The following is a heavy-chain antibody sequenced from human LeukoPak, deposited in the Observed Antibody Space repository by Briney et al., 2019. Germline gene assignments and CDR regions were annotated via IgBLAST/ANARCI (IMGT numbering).Heavy chain of an antibody. V-gene: IGHV1-18*01. CDR3: AREVPGLRTVYYFDY. CDR2: ISAYNGNT. J-gene: IGHJ4*02. D-gene: IGHD4-17*01. CDR1: GYTFTIYG. Sequence: ASVNVSCKASGYTFTIYGISWVRQAPGQGLEWMGWISAYNGNTNYAQKLQGRVTMTTDTSTSTAYMELRSLRSDDTAVYYCAREVPGLRTVYYFDYWGQGTLVTVSS.